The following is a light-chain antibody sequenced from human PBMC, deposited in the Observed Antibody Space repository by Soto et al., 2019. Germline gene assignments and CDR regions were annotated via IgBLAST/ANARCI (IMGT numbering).Light chain of an antibody. CDR2: AAS. Sequence: DIQMTQSPSSLSASVGDRVTISCRASQTVTTYLNWYQQKPGKAPNLLIYAASSLQSGVPSRFSGSGSGTDFTLTISNLQPEDFATYYCQQSYIDPWTFGRGTMVEIK. CDR1: QTVTTY. V-gene: IGKV1-39*01. CDR3: QQSYIDPWT. J-gene: IGKJ1*01.